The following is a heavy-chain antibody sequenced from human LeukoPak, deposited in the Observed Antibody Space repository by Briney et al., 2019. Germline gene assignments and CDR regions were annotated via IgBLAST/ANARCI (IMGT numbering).Heavy chain of an antibody. J-gene: IGHJ5*02. D-gene: IGHD1-7*01. CDR3: ARVLFITGTTREPWFDP. CDR1: GYTFTGYG. Sequence: GASAKVSCKASGYTFTGYGISWVRQAPGQGLEWMGWISAYNGNTNYAQKLQGRVTMTTDTSTSTAYMELRSLRSDDTAVYYCARVLFITGTTREPWFDPWGQGTLVTVSS. V-gene: IGHV1-18*01. CDR2: ISAYNGNT.